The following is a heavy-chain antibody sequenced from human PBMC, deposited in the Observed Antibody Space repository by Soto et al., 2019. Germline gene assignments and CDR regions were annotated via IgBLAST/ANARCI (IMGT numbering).Heavy chain of an antibody. D-gene: IGHD2-2*01. J-gene: IGHJ5*02. Sequence: PGGSLRLSCAASGFTFSSYGMHWVRQAPGKGLEWVAFISNDGSNKYYADSVKGRFTISRDNSKNTLYLQMNSLRAEDTAVYYCARDPGGIVLVPAAPVDNWFDPWGQGTLVTVSS. CDR3: ARDPGGIVLVPAAPVDNWFDP. V-gene: IGHV3-30*03. CDR1: GFTFSSYG. CDR2: ISNDGSNK.